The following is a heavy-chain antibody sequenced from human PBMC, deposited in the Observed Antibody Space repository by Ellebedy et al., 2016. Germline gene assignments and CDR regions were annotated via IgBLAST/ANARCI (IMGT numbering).Heavy chain of an antibody. CDR3: ARDGSTYYDYPY. J-gene: IGHJ3*01. Sequence: GGSLRLXXAASGFTFSSYSMNWVRQAPGKGLEWVSSISSSSSYIYYADSVKGRFTISRDNAKNSLYLQMNSLRAEDTAVYYCARDGSTYYDYPYWGQGTMVTVSS. CDR2: ISSSSSYI. D-gene: IGHD3-16*01. V-gene: IGHV3-21*01. CDR1: GFTFSSYS.